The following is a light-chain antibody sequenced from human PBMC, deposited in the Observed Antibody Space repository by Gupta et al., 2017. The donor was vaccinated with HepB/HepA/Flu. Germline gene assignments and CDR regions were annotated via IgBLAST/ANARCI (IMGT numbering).Light chain of an antibody. Sequence: QTVVTQEPSFSVSPGGTATLTCGLSSGSVSTSYYPGWSQQTPGPAPRTLIYSTNTRSSGVPDRFSGSILGNKAALTITGAQADDESDYYCVLYMGSGIWVFGGGTKLTVL. CDR2: STN. CDR3: VLYMGSGIWV. CDR1: SGSVSTSYY. J-gene: IGLJ3*02. V-gene: IGLV8-61*01.